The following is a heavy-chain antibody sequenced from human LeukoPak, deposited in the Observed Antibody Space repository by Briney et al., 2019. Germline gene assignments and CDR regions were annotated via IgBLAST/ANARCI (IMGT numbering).Heavy chain of an antibody. J-gene: IGHJ4*02. Sequence: PGGSLRLSCAAPGFTVSSNYMSWVRQALGKGLEWVSVIYSGGSTYYADSVKGRFTISRDNSKNTLYLQMNSLRAEDTAVYYCARDYPSGGRLKNWYYFDYWGQGTLVTVSS. CDR1: GFTVSSNY. CDR3: ARDYPSGGRLKNWYYFDY. CDR2: IYSGGST. D-gene: IGHD2-15*01. V-gene: IGHV3-53*01.